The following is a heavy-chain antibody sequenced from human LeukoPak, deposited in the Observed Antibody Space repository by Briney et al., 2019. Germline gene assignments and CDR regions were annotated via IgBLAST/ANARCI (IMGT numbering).Heavy chain of an antibody. J-gene: IGHJ4*02. CDR3: ARGGIPAYDFWSGYNY. Sequence: GGSLRLSCAASGFTVSSNYMSWVRQAPGKGLEWVSVIYSGGSTYYADSVKGRFTISRDNSQNTLYLQMNSLRAEDTAVYYCARGGIPAYDFWSGYNYWGQGTLVTVSS. V-gene: IGHV3-53*01. CDR1: GFTVSSNY. CDR2: IYSGGST. D-gene: IGHD3-3*01.